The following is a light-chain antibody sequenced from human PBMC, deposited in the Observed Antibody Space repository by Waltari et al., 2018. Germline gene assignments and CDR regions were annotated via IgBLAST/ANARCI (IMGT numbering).Light chain of an antibody. V-gene: IGLV3-25*03. CDR1: AVAKQY. CDR3: QSSDNSGSYPVV. Sequence: SYELTQPPSVSVSPGQTARITCSGDAVAKQYVYWYQQKTGQAPVLVIYKDTERPSGIPERFSGSTSGTTVTLTISGVQAEDEADYYYQSSDNSGSYPVVFGGGTKLTVL. CDR2: KDT. J-gene: IGLJ2*01.